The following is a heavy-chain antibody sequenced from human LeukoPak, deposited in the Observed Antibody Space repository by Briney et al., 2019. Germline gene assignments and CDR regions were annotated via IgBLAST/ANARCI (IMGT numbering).Heavy chain of an antibody. CDR1: GFAFSSYA. D-gene: IGHD3-3*01. Sequence: GGSLRLSCAASGFAFSSYAMSWVRQAPGKGLEWVSAISGSGGSTYYTDSVKGRFTISRDNSKNTLYLQMNSLRAEDTAVYYCAKGAWGARVDFYFDYWGRGTLVTVSS. CDR2: ISGSGGST. CDR3: AKGAWGARVDFYFDY. J-gene: IGHJ4*02. V-gene: IGHV3-23*01.